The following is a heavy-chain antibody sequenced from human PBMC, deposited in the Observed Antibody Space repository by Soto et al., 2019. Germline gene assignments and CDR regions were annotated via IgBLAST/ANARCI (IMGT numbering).Heavy chain of an antibody. CDR2: IYHSGST. J-gene: IGHJ4*02. Sequence: QVQLQESGPGLVKPSGTLSLSCAVSGGSISSSHWWTWVRQPPGKGLEWIGEIYHSGSTNYNPSLTSPVTISVATSRHQFSLTLSSVTAAPSSVYYCATSGGGEDYWGQGILVTVSS. V-gene: IGHV4-4*02. CDR1: GGSISSSHW. CDR3: ATSGGGEDY. D-gene: IGHD3-16*01.